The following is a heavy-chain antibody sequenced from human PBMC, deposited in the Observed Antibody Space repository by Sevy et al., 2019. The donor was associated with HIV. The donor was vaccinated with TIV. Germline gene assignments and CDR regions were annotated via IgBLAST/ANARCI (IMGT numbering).Heavy chain of an antibody. CDR1: GFNFNIYS. J-gene: IGHJ4*02. V-gene: IGHV3-23*01. Sequence: GGSLRLSCAVSGFNFNIYSMSWVRQAPGKGLEWVSTLSFGCGKINYADSVKGRFIISRADSQNTLYLQMNSLRAEDTAVYFCAREGCTRPHDYWGQGTLVTVSS. D-gene: IGHD2-8*01. CDR3: AREGCTRPHDY. CDR2: LSFGCGKI.